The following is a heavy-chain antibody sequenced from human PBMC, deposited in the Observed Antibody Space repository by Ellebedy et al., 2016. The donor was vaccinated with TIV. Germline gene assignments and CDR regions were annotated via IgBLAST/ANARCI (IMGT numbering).Heavy chain of an antibody. Sequence: GESLKISCKASGFTFRSFGMHWVRLSVGKGLEWVADSSYDGAYAHYADSVKGRFTCSRDNSKTTLYLQMNSLRAEDTAVYFCAKDRGSRDSVYPNGMDAWGQGITVTVSS. V-gene: IGHV3-30*18. CDR1: GFTFRSFG. D-gene: IGHD2-8*01. CDR3: AKDRGSRDSVYPNGMDA. J-gene: IGHJ6*02. CDR2: SSYDGAYA.